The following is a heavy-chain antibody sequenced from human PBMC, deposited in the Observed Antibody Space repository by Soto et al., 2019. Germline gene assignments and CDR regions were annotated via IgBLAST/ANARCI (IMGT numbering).Heavy chain of an antibody. V-gene: IGHV3-7*05. CDR1: GFTFSTYW. CDR3: ARELSPKYSTYWVDAFDF. J-gene: IGHJ3*01. D-gene: IGHD2-21*01. CDR2: INQAGSVQ. Sequence: EVQLVESGGGLVQPGGSLRLSCAASGFTFSTYWMTWVRQAAGKGLEWVANINQAGSVQNYVDSVTGRFTISRDNAEYSLYLQMNSLRAEDAAVYYCARELSPKYSTYWVDAFDFWGQGTMVTVSS.